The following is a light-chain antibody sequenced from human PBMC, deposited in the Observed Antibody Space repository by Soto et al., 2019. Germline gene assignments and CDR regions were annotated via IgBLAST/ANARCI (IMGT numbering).Light chain of an antibody. CDR1: QSVPMNY. CDR2: GPS. J-gene: IGKJ1*01. V-gene: IGKV3-20*01. CDR3: HQYATSPQT. Sequence: DIVLTQSPGTLSLSPGERATLSCRASQSVPMNYLAWYQQKPGQAPRLLIYGPSSRATGIPDRFSGSGSGTDFTLSISRLEPEDFAVYYCHQYATSPQTFGQGTKVEVK.